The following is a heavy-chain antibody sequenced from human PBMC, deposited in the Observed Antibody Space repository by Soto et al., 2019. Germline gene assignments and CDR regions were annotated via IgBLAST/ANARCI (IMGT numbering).Heavy chain of an antibody. D-gene: IGHD5-18*01. Sequence: GGSLRLSCAASGFTFSSYGMHWVRQAPGKGLEWVAVIWYDGSNKYYADSVKGRFTISRDNSKNTLYLQMNSLRAEDTAVYYCARDGRGYSYGHWGQGTLVTVSS. V-gene: IGHV3-33*01. CDR1: GFTFSSYG. CDR3: ARDGRGYSYGH. J-gene: IGHJ4*02. CDR2: IWYDGSNK.